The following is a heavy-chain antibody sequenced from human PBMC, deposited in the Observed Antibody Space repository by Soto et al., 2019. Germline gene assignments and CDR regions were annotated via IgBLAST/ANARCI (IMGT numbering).Heavy chain of an antibody. J-gene: IGHJ3*01. Sequence: GGSLRLSCAVSGFTFRSSPMSWVRRAPGKGLECVSAINGGDDSKHYAESVRGRFTIIRDNSKNTLFLQVSSLSAEDTAMYYCLCNNLDDAFDVWGQGTRVTVSS. CDR3: LCNNLDDAFDV. CDR2: INGGDDSK. CDR1: GFTFRSSP. D-gene: IGHD1-1*01. V-gene: IGHV3-64D*08.